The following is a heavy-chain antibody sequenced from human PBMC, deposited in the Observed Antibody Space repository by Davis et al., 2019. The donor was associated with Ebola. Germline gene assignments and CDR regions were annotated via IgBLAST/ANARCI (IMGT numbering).Heavy chain of an antibody. CDR3: ARKDIVATMGVGWFDP. CDR1: GYNLSEVS. CDR2: LDPEDGET. Sequence: ASVKVSCKVSGYNLSEVSMHWVRQAPGKGLEWMGGLDPEDGETIYAPKCQGRLTMTEDKSTNTAYMELSSLRSEDTAVYYCARKDIVATMGVGWFDPWGQGTLVTVSS. J-gene: IGHJ5*02. D-gene: IGHD5-12*01. V-gene: IGHV1-24*01.